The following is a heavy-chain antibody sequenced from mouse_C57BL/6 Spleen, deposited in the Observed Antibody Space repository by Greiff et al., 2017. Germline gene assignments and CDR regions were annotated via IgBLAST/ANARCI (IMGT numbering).Heavy chain of an antibody. J-gene: IGHJ4*01. D-gene: IGHD3-2*01. Sequence: QVQLKESGTELVKPGASVKLSCKASGYTFTSYWMHWVKQRPGQGLEWIGNINPSNGGTNYNEKFKSKATLTVYKSSSTAYMQLSSLTSEDSAVYYCARANRQGAMDYWGQGTSVTVSS. CDR1: GYTFTSYW. CDR3: ARANRQGAMDY. CDR2: INPSNGGT. V-gene: IGHV1-53*01.